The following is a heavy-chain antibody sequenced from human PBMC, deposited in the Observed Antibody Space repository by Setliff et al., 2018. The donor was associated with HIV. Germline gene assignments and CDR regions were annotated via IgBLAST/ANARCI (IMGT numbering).Heavy chain of an antibody. J-gene: IGHJ4*02. CDR3: ARLVRPSSGNTDY. CDR1: GGPISDGMW. V-gene: IGHV4-4*02. CDR2: IHHSGTT. D-gene: IGHD3-10*01. Sequence: NPSETLSLTCVVSGGPISDGMWWGWVRQPPPKGLEWIGDIHHSGTTRYNSSLRRRVTISVDMARNQISLKGNSVTAAETAIYYCARLVRPSSGNTDYWGQGTLVTVSS.